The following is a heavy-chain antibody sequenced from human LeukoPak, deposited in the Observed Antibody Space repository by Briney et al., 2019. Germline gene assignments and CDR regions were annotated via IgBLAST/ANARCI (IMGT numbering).Heavy chain of an antibody. D-gene: IGHD6-19*01. J-gene: IGHJ4*02. CDR3: AGEWLGPIDY. CDR1: GGSISSGSYY. V-gene: IGHV4-61*02. CDR2: IYTSGST. Sequence: SETLSLTCTVSGGSISSGSYYWGWVPQPAGEGLEWIGRIYTSGSTNYNPSLKSRVTISVDTSKNQFSLKLSSVTAADTAVYYCAGEWLGPIDYWGQGTLVTVSS.